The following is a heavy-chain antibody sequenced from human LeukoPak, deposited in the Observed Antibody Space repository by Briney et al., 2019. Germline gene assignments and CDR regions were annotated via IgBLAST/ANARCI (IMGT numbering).Heavy chain of an antibody. CDR2: INHSGST. CDR3: AGVNSGSYRLVRYFDY. CDR1: GGSFSGYY. Sequence: SETLSLTCAVYGGSFSGYYWSWIRQPPGKGLEWIGEINHSGSTNYNPSLKSRVTISVDTSKNQFSLKLSSVTAADTAVYYCAGVNSGSYRLVRYFDYWGQGTLVTVSS. D-gene: IGHD1-26*01. V-gene: IGHV4-34*01. J-gene: IGHJ4*02.